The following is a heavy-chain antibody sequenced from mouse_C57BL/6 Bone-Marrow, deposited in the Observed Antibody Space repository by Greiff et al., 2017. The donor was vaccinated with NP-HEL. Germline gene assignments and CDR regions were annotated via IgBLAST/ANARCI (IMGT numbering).Heavy chain of an antibody. CDR2: IDPENGDT. CDR3: TTDRVIYYYGSRYWYCYV. Sequence: VQLQQSGAELVRPGASVKLSCTASGFNIKDYYMHWVKQRPEQGLEWIGWIDPENGDTEYASKFQGKATITADTSSNTAYLQLSSMTSEDTAVYYCTTDRVIYYYGSRYWYCYVWGTGTTITVSS. J-gene: IGHJ1*03. CDR1: GFNIKDYY. V-gene: IGHV14-4*01. D-gene: IGHD1-1*01.